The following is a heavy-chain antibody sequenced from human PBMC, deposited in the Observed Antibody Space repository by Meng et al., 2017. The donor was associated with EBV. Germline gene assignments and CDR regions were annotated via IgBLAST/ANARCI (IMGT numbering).Heavy chain of an antibody. V-gene: IGHV1-69*01. CDR1: GGTFRSDA. J-gene: IGHJ4*02. CDR2: LIPMSDAP. Sequence: QVALGQSGAEVKKPGSSVKVSCKTSGGTFRSDAVSWVRQAPGQGLEWMGGLIPMSDAPYYAQKFQDRVTITADESTSTHYMDLSGLRSEDTAVYYCASESGRGFTPDYWGQGTLVTVSS. CDR3: ASESGRGFTPDY. D-gene: IGHD3-10*01.